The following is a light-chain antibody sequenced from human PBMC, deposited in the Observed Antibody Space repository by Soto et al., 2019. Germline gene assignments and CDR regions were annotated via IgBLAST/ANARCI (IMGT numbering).Light chain of an antibody. Sequence: EIVLTQSPATLSLSPGERVTLSCGASQSVYSSYLAWYQQKAGLAPRLLIYDGSSRATGIPDRFSTSGSGTDFTLTISRLEPEDFAVYYCQQYGDSPLTFGXGX. CDR1: QSVYSSY. V-gene: IGKV3D-20*01. CDR3: QQYGDSPLT. CDR2: DGS. J-gene: IGKJ4*01.